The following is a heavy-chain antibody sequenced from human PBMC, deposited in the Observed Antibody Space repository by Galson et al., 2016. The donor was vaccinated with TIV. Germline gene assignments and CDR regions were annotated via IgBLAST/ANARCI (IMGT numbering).Heavy chain of an antibody. CDR3: ARAPTLIVATIYWYFDL. CDR1: GYTFTGYF. V-gene: IGHV1-2*02. D-gene: IGHD5-12*01. CDR2: INPNSGGT. Sequence: SVKVSCKASGYTFTGYFMHWVRQAPGQGLEWMGWINPNSGGTNYAQKFQGRVTMTRDTSISPAYMELSSLLSDDTAMYFCARAPTLIVATIYWYFDLWGRGTLVTVSS. J-gene: IGHJ2*01.